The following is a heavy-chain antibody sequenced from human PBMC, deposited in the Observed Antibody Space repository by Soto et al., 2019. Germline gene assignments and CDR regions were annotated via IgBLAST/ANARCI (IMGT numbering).Heavy chain of an antibody. J-gene: IGHJ4*02. D-gene: IGHD4-4*01. Sequence: GGSLRLSCAASGFTFSSYSMNWVRQAPGKGLEWVSSISSSSSYIYYADSVKGRFTISRDNAKNSLYLQMNSLRAEDTAVYYCARAPVTTPEYYFDYRGQGTLVTVSS. CDR3: ARAPVTTPEYYFDY. CDR1: GFTFSSYS. V-gene: IGHV3-21*01. CDR2: ISSSSSYI.